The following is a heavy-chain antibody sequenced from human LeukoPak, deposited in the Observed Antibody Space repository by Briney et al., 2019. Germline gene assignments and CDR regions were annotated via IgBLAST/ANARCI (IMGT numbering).Heavy chain of an antibody. V-gene: IGHV1-69*13. D-gene: IGHD6-13*01. J-gene: IGHJ4*02. CDR3: ARGVIPYSSFDY. CDR2: IIPIVGTA. CDR1: GGTFSSYA. Sequence: ASVKVSCKASGGTFSSYAISWVRQAPGQGLEWMGGIIPIVGTANYAQKFQGRVTITADESTSTAYMELSSLRSEGTAVYYCARGVIPYSSFDYWGQGNLVTVSS.